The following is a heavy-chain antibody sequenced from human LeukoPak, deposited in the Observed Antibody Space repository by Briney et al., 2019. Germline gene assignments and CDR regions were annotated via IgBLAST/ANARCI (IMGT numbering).Heavy chain of an antibody. V-gene: IGHV1-2*02. CDR2: INPNSGGT. J-gene: IGHJ5*02. D-gene: IGHD3-22*01. CDR1: GYTFSGYY. CDR3: ARGDYDWCFAP. Sequence: ASVKVSCKASGYTFSGYYMHWVRQAPGQGLEWMGWINPNSGGTNYAQKFQGRVTMTRDTSISTAYMELSRLRSDDTAVYYCARGDYDWCFAPGGEETRVAVSS.